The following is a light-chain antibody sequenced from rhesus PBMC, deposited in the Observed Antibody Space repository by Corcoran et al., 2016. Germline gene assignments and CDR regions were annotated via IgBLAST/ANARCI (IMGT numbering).Light chain of an antibody. V-gene: IGKV1-22*01. J-gene: IGKJ2*01. Sequence: DIQMTQSPSSLSAPVGDTVAINCWASKGIINWLAWYQQKPGKAPKLLIYKASNLQSADPSRLSGSGSRTEFTLTVNRLRSEDFATYYCHLCYSRAYSFGQGTKVEIK. CDR1: KGIINW. CDR3: HLCYSRAYS. CDR2: KAS.